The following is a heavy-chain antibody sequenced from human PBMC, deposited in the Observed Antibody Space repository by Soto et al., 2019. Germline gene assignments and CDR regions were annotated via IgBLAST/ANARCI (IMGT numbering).Heavy chain of an antibody. J-gene: IGHJ4*02. CDR1: GYSFSTSW. CDR2: IYPGDSDT. Sequence: GESLKISCQGSGYSFSTSWIGWVRQMPGKGLEWMGIIYPGDSDTRYSPSFQGQVTISADKSISTAFLQWSSLKASDTATYFCARTTIAGIRGYFDYWGQGTLVTVSS. CDR3: ARTTIAGIRGYFDY. V-gene: IGHV5-51*01. D-gene: IGHD2-21*01.